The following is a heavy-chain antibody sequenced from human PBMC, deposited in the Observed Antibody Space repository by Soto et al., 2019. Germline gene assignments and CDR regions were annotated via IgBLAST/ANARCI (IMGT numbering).Heavy chain of an antibody. CDR3: ARDPNTYYDTLTGYYFGAFDI. CDR2: IYYSGST. CDR1: GGSISSGGYY. D-gene: IGHD3-9*01. Sequence: PSETLSLTCTVSGGSISSGGYYWSWIRQHPGKGLEWIGYIYYSGSTYYNPSLKSRVTISVDTSKNQFSLKLSSVTAADTAVYYCARDPNTYYDTLTGYYFGAFDIWGQGTMVTVSS. J-gene: IGHJ3*02. V-gene: IGHV4-31*03.